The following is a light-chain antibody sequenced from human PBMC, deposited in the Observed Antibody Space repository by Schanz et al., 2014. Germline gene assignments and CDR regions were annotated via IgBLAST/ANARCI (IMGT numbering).Light chain of an antibody. CDR1: SSDVGGYNY. Sequence: QSVLTQPASVSGSPGQSITISCTGTSSDVGGYNYVSWYQQHPGKAPKLMIYDVSNRPSGVSNRFSGSKSGNTASLTISGXXXEDEADYYCSSYTSSSTVVFGGGTKLTVL. CDR3: SSYTSSSTVV. J-gene: IGLJ2*01. V-gene: IGLV2-14*01. CDR2: DVS.